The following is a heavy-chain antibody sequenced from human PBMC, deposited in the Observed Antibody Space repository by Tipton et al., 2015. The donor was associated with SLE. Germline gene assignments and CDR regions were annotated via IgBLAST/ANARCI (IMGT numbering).Heavy chain of an antibody. D-gene: IGHD1-1*01. Sequence: TLSLTCTVSGGSISSGSYYWSWIRQPAGKGLEWIGHIYTSGSTNYNPSLKSRVTISVDTSKNQFSLKLSSVTAADTAVYYCAREALTTGTTGWFDPWGQGTLVTVSS. CDR1: GGSISSGSYY. CDR2: IYTSGST. CDR3: AREALTTGTTGWFDP. V-gene: IGHV4-61*09. J-gene: IGHJ5*02.